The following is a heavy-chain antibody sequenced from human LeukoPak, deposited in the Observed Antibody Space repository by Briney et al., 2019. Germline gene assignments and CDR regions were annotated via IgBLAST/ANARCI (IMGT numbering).Heavy chain of an antibody. J-gene: IGHJ4*02. V-gene: IGHV3-49*04. CDR1: GFTFGDYA. Sequence: GGSLRLSCTASGFTFGDYAVSWVRQAPGKGLEWVGFIRSKAYGGTTEYAASVKGRFTISRDDSKSIAYLQLNSLKTEDTAVYYCARFVPYFDFWGQGTLVTVSS. D-gene: IGHD3-10*01. CDR2: IRSKAYGGTT. CDR3: ARFVPYFDF.